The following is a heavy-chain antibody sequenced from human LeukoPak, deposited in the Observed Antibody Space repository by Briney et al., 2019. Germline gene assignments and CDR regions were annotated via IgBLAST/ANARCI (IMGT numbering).Heavy chain of an antibody. CDR1: GFTFSSYW. CDR3: ARYPNIVAGNYFDY. V-gene: IGHV3-7*03. Sequence: PGGSLRLSRAASGFTFSSYWMSWVRQAPGKGLEWVANIKQDGSEKYYVDSVKGRFTISRDNTKNSLYLQMNSLRAEDTAAYYCARYPNIVAGNYFDYWGQGTLVTVSS. J-gene: IGHJ4*02. D-gene: IGHD5-12*01. CDR2: IKQDGSEK.